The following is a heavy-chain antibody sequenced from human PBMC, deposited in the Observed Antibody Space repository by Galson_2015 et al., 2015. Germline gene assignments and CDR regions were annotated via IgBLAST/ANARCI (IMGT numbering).Heavy chain of an antibody. Sequence: SLRLSCAVSGFTFSSYWMHWVRHAPGKGLVWVSVIKTDGSSTTYADSVKGRFTISRDNAKNTLYLQMNSLRAEDTAVYYCARGRGGGLDYWGQGTLVTVSS. D-gene: IGHD1-26*01. CDR2: IKTDGSST. CDR1: GFTFSSYW. V-gene: IGHV3-74*01. J-gene: IGHJ4*02. CDR3: ARGRGGGLDY.